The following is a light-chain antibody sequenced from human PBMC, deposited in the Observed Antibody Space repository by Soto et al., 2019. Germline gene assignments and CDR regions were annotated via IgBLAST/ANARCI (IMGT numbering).Light chain of an antibody. Sequence: IVMTKSPATMTVSPGDRATLSCGASQNISNNRAWYQEQPGQAPSLLIYGASSRATGIPARFSGSGSGTEFTLTISSLQSEDFAIYSCQQYNNWHFTFGPGTKVDIK. V-gene: IGKV3D-15*01. CDR3: QQYNNWHFT. CDR2: GAS. J-gene: IGKJ3*01. CDR1: QNISNN.